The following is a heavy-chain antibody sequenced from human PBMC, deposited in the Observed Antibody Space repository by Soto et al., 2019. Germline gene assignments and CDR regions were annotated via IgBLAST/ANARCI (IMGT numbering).Heavy chain of an antibody. V-gene: IGHV3-9*01. CDR3: AKGGYNWYSYLDY. D-gene: IGHD1-7*01. CDR2: ISWNSGSI. Sequence: EVQLVESGGGLVQPGRSLRLSCAASGFTFDDYAMHWVRQAPGKGLEWVSGISWNSGSIDYADSVKGRFTISRDNAKTSLDLQMNSLRAEHTALYYCAKGGYNWYSYLDYWGQGTLVTVAS. CDR1: GFTFDDYA. J-gene: IGHJ4*02.